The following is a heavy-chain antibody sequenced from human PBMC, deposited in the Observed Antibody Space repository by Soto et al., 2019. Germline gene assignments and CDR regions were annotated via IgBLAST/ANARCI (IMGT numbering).Heavy chain of an antibody. D-gene: IGHD3-3*01. CDR2: ISGSGGST. CDR1: GFTFSSYA. J-gene: IGHJ4*02. V-gene: IGHV3-23*01. CDR3: AKVGQYYDFWSGQYYFDY. Sequence: LRLSCAASGFTFSSYAMSWVRQAPGKGLEWVSAISGSGGSTYYADSVKGRFTISRDNSKNTLYLQMNSLRAEDTAVYYCAKVGQYYDFWSGQYYFDYWGQGTLVTVSS.